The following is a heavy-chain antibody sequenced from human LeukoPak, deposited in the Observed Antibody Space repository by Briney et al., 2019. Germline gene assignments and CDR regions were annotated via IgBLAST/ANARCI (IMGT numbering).Heavy chain of an antibody. CDR1: GGSFSGYY. D-gene: IGHD1-26*01. Sequence: SETLSLTCAVYGGSFSGYYWSWIRQHPGKGLEWIGYIYYSGSTYYNPSLKSRVTISVDTSKNQFSLKLSSVTAADTAVYYCARSELRTSKYYFDYWGQGTLVTVSS. J-gene: IGHJ4*02. CDR3: ARSELRTSKYYFDY. CDR2: IYYSGST. V-gene: IGHV4-31*11.